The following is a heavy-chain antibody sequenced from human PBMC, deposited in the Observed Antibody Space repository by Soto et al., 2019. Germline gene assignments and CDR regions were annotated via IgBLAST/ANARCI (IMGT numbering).Heavy chain of an antibody. CDR3: AMTTSGSMAD. Sequence: GXSGEVWFKASCDTFTNYGITWVRQAPGQGLEWMGWIGPYNGNTHYAHNLQGRVTMTTDTSTSTAYMELRSLIYDDTDVYYCAMTTSGSMADWGQGTLVTVSS. D-gene: IGHD2-15*01. J-gene: IGHJ4*02. CDR1: CDTFTNYG. CDR2: IGPYNGNT. V-gene: IGHV1-18*01.